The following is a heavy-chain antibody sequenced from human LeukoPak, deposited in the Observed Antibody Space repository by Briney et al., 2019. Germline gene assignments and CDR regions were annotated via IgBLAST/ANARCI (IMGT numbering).Heavy chain of an antibody. V-gene: IGHV4-34*01. Sequence: SETLSLTCAVYGGSFSGYYWSWIRQPPGKGLEWIGEINHSGSTDYNPSFKSRVTISVDTSKNQFSLKLSSVTAADTAVYYCARGFAPDYWGQGTLVTVSS. CDR2: INHSGST. CDR1: GGSFSGYY. CDR3: ARGFAPDY. J-gene: IGHJ4*02.